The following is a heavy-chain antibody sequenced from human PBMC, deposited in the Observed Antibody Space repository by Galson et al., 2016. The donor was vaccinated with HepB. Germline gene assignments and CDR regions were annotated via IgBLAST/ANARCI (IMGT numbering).Heavy chain of an antibody. CDR3: ARDPTGGWSSSSGGWALDI. CDR2: IVIGGTT. D-gene: IGHD6-6*01. J-gene: IGHJ3*02. CDR1: GFTFNNYA. V-gene: IGHV3-23*01. Sequence: SLRLSCAASGFTFNNYAMTWVRQGPGKGLEWVSSIVIGGTTHYTESVKGRFTISRDNSKSTVYLQMISLRAEDTAVYYCARDPTGGWSSSSGGWALDIWGDRRIGTVSS.